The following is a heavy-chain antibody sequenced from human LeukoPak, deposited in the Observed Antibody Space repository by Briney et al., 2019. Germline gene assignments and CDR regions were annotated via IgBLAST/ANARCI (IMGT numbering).Heavy chain of an antibody. D-gene: IGHD3-3*01. CDR3: ARSAPFGNNWFDP. CDR2: ISSSSSYI. Sequence: GGSLRLSCAASGFTFSSYSMNWVRQAPGKGLEWVSSISSSSSYIYYADSVKVRFTISRDNAKNSLYLQMNSLRAEGTAVYYCARSAPFGNNWFDPWGQGTLVTVSS. V-gene: IGHV3-21*01. J-gene: IGHJ5*02. CDR1: GFTFSSYS.